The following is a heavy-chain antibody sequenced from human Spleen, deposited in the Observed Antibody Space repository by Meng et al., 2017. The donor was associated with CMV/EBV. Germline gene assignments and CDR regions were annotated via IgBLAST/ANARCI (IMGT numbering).Heavy chain of an antibody. CDR3: ARGLNSYGEGGFDY. V-gene: IGHV4-34*01. CDR1: GGSFSGYY. Sequence: SETLSLTCAVYGGSFSGYYWSWIRQPPGKGLEWIGEINHSGSTNYNPSLKSRVTISVDTSKNQFSLKLSSVTAADTAVYYCARGLNSYGEGGFDYWGQGTLVTVSS. CDR2: INHSGST. J-gene: IGHJ4*02. D-gene: IGHD5-18*01.